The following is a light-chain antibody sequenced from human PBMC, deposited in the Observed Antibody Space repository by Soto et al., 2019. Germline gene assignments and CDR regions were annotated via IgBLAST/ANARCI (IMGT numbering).Light chain of an antibody. CDR2: KAS. Sequence: DIQMTQSPSTLSASVGDRVTITCRASQSISNWLAWYQQKPGKAPKLLIYKASTLQSGVPSRFSGSGSGADITLTISSLQPDDFRTYYCQQYTSYYTFGQGTKLEIK. CDR3: QQYTSYYT. V-gene: IGKV1-5*03. J-gene: IGKJ2*01. CDR1: QSISNW.